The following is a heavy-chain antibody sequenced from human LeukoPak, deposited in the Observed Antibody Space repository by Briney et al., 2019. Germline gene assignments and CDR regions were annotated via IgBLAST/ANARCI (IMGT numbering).Heavy chain of an antibody. J-gene: IGHJ3*02. CDR2: ISSSSSYI. CDR3: ARVTIWEMEAFDI. V-gene: IGHV3-21*01. CDR1: GFTFSSYS. Sequence: PGGSLRLSCAASGFTFSSYSMNWVRQAPGKGLEWVSSISSSSSYIYYADSVKGRFTISRDNAKNSLYLQMNSLRAEDTAVYYCARVTIWEMEAFDIWGQGTMVTVSS. D-gene: IGHD3-3*01.